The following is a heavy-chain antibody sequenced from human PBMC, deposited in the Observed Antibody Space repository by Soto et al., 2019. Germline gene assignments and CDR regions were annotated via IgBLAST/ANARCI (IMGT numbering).Heavy chain of an antibody. CDR2: INPKDGGT. D-gene: IGHD3-3*02. V-gene: IGHV1-46*04. CDR3: TGGPIRASPSWFDV. Sequence: QVQLVQSGAEVKKPGASVKVSCKASGYTFTSYYIHWARQAPGQGLEWMGVINPKDGGTTYAQNLTGRITMTREPSTRTVNMELRSLRSEETGLYYCTGGPIRASPSWFDVWGQG. J-gene: IGHJ5*02. CDR1: GYTFTSYY.